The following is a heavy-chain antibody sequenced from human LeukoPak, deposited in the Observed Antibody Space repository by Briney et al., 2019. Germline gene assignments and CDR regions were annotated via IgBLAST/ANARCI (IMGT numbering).Heavy chain of an antibody. Sequence: GGSLRLSCAASGFTFSSYAMSWVRQASGKGLEWVSAISGSGGSTYYADSVKGRFTISRDNSKNTLYLQMNSLRAEDTAVYCCAKRYNWNRGVFDYWGQGTLVTVSS. D-gene: IGHD1-20*01. CDR1: GFTFSSYA. V-gene: IGHV3-23*01. CDR3: AKRYNWNRGVFDY. J-gene: IGHJ4*02. CDR2: ISGSGGST.